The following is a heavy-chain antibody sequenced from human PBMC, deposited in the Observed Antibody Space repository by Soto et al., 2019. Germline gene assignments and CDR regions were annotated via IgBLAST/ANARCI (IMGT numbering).Heavy chain of an antibody. CDR3: VRQEGYSSGWYGFPSI. CDR1: GYSFTSYW. Sequence: GESLKISCKGSGYSFTSYWISWVRQMPGKGLEWMGRIDPSDSYTNYSPSFQGHVTILVDKSNTTAYLQWSSLKTPDTAIYYCVRQEGYSSGWYGFPSIWGQGTLVTVSS. J-gene: IGHJ4*03. V-gene: IGHV5-10-1*01. CDR2: IDPSDSYT. D-gene: IGHD6-19*01.